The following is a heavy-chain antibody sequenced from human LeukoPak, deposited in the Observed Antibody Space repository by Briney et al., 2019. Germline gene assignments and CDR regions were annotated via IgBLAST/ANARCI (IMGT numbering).Heavy chain of an antibody. Sequence: GGSLRLSCAASEFTFSSYWMHWVRQAPGKGLVWVSLILGDTTTTYADSVKGRFTISRDNSKNTLYLQMNRLRADDTAVYYCVRDKGVGPTERFDSWGQGTLVTVSS. CDR2: ILGDTTT. CDR1: EFTFSSYW. CDR3: VRDKGVGPTERFDS. V-gene: IGHV3-74*01. D-gene: IGHD1-26*01. J-gene: IGHJ4*02.